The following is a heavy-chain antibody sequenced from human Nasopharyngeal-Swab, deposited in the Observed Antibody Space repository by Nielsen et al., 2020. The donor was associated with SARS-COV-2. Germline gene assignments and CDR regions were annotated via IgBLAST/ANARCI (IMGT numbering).Heavy chain of an antibody. CDR1: GDCVSSNSAA. CDR2: TYYRSKWYN. J-gene: IGHJ4*02. Sequence: SRTLSLTCANSGDCVSSNSAAWNWIRQSPSRGLEWLGRTYYRSKWYNDYAVSVKSRITINPDTSKNQFSLQLNSVTPEDTAVYYCARVGPRHYDFWSGYSFDYWGQGTLVTVSS. D-gene: IGHD3-3*01. V-gene: IGHV6-1*01. CDR3: ARVGPRHYDFWSGYSFDY.